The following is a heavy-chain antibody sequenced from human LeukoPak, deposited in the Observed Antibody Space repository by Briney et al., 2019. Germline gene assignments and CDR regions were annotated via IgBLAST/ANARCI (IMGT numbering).Heavy chain of an antibody. V-gene: IGHV1-69*01. CDR3: AALGYYDFWSGSQNYYYYGMDV. D-gene: IGHD3-3*01. CDR1: GGTFISYA. CDR2: IIPIFGTA. Sequence: SVKVSCKASGGTFISYAISWVRQARGQGLEWMGGIIPIFGTAKYVQKFQGRVTITADEYTSTAYMELSSLRSEDTAVYYCAALGYYDFWSGSQNYYYYGMDVWGQGTTVTVSS. J-gene: IGHJ6*02.